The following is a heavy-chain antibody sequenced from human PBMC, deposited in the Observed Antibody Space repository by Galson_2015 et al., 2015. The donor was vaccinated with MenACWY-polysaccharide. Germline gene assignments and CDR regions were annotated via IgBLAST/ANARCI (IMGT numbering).Heavy chain of an antibody. Sequence: SLRLSCAGSGFSFSSYSMSWVRQAAGKGLEWVSSISANTRSTYDTDSVKGRFTISRDNSKNTLYLQMNSLRAEDTALYYCARLAVAVMLNWYLELWGRGTLVSVSS. CDR3: ARLAVAVMLNWYLEL. CDR2: ISANTRST. J-gene: IGHJ2*01. V-gene: IGHV3-23*01. D-gene: IGHD6-19*01. CDR1: GFSFSSYS.